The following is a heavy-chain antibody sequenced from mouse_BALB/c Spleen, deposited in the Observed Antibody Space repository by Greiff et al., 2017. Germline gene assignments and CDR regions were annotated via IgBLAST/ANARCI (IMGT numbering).Heavy chain of an antibody. CDR2: IWAGGST. Sequence: LQQSGPGLVAPSQSLSITCTVSGFSLTSYGVHWVRQPPGKGLEWLGVIWAGGSTNYNSALMSRLSISKDNSKSQVFLKMNSLQTDDTAMYYCARGGITTGYYAMDYWGQGTSVTVSS. CDR3: ARGGITTGYYAMDY. CDR1: GFSLTSYG. V-gene: IGHV2-9*02. J-gene: IGHJ4*01. D-gene: IGHD2-4*01.